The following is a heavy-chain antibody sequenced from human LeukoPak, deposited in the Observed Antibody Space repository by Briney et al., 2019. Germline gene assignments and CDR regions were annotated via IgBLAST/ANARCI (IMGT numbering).Heavy chain of an antibody. CDR3: ARGRRAAGIPQSD. CDR1: GGSISSGSYY. CDR2: IYTSGST. Sequence: SETLSLTCTVSGGSISSGSYYWRWLRQPAGTGLEWIVRIYTSGSTNYNPSLKSRVTISVDTSKNQFSLKLSSVTAADTAVYYCARGRRAAGIPQSDWGQGTLVTVSS. D-gene: IGHD6-13*01. J-gene: IGHJ4*02. V-gene: IGHV4-61*02.